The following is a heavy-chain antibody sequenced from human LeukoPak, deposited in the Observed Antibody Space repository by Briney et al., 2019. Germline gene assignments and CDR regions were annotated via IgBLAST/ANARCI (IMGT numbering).Heavy chain of an antibody. V-gene: IGHV4-59*01. CDR1: GGSISSYY. D-gene: IGHD5/OR15-5a*01. Sequence: PSXTLSLTCTVSGGSISSYYWSWIRQPPGKGLEWIGYIYYSGSTNYNPSLKIRVPISVDTSKNQFSLKLSSVTAADTAVYYCARWRIQFLRSYNWFDPWGQGTLVTVSS. CDR3: ARWRIQFLRSYNWFDP. CDR2: IYYSGST. J-gene: IGHJ5*02.